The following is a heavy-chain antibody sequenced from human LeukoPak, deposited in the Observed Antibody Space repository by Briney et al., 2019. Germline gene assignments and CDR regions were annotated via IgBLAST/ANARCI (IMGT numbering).Heavy chain of an antibody. CDR1: GFTFSSYG. CDR2: IRYDGSNK. D-gene: IGHD1-26*01. Sequence: GGSLRLSCAASGFTFSSYGMHWVRQAPGKGLEWVAFIRYDGSNKYYADSVKGRFTISRDNSKNTLYLQMNSLRAEDTAVYYCAKDPGIVGATVGYYYYYMDVWGKGTTVTVSS. V-gene: IGHV3-30*02. J-gene: IGHJ6*03. CDR3: AKDPGIVGATVGYYYYYMDV.